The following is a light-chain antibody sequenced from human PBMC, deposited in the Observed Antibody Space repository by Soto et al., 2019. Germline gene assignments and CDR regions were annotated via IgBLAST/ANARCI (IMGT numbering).Light chain of an antibody. CDR3: QRYGSSGT. CDR1: QSVSNNY. J-gene: IGKJ1*01. V-gene: IGKV3-20*01. Sequence: EIVLTQSPGTLSLSPGERATLSCRASQSVSNNYLAWYQQKPGQAPRLLIYGASNRATGISDRFSGSGSGTFFTLTISILEPEDCAVYYCQRYGSSGTFGQGTKVEIK. CDR2: GAS.